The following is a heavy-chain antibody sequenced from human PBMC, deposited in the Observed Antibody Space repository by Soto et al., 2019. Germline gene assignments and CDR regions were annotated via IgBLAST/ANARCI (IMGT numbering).Heavy chain of an antibody. CDR3: ARDKGRYSSTKYYYYGMDV. Sequence: PGGSLRLSCAASGFTFSSYGMHWVRQAPGKGLDWVAVIWYDGSNKYYADSVKGRFTISRDNSKNTLYLQMNSLRAEDTAVYYCARDKGRYSSTKYYYYGMDVWGQGTTVTVSS. CDR1: GFTFSSYG. V-gene: IGHV3-33*01. D-gene: IGHD6-13*01. J-gene: IGHJ6*02. CDR2: IWYDGSNK.